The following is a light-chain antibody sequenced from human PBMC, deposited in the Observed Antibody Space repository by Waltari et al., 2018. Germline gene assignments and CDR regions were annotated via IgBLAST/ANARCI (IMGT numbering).Light chain of an antibody. V-gene: IGKV1-5*03. Sequence: DIQMTQSPSTLSASVGDRVTITCRSSQSICSWLAWYQQKPGKAPKLRIYKAASLESGVPSRFSGSGSGTEFTLTISSLKPDDFATYYCQQYNSYSYTFGQGTKLEIK. CDR2: KAA. CDR1: QSICSW. J-gene: IGKJ2*01. CDR3: QQYNSYSYT.